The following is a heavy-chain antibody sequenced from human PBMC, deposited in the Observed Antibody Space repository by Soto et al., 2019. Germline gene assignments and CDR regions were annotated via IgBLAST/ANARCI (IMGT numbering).Heavy chain of an antibody. V-gene: IGHV1-3*05. CDR3: ARDGVIYGDNSYWYFDL. J-gene: IGHJ2*01. CDR1: GYTFTSYA. CDR2: INAGNGNT. D-gene: IGHD4-17*01. Sequence: QVQLVQSGAEEKKPGASVKVSCKASGYTFTSYAMHWVRQAPGQRLEWMGWINAGNGNTKYSQKFQGRVTITRDTSASTAYMELSSLRSEDTAVYYCARDGVIYGDNSYWYFDLWGRGTLVTVSS.